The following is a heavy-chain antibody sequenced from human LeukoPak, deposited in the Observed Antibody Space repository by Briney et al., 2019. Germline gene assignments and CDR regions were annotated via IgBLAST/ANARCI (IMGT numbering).Heavy chain of an antibody. V-gene: IGHV3-23*01. J-gene: IGHJ5*02. D-gene: IGHD6-19*01. CDR1: GFTFNNYA. CDR2: ISGSGGST. Sequence: GGSPRLSCAVSGFTFNNYAMSWVRQAPGKGLEWVSAISGSGGSTYYADSVKGRFTISRDDSKNTLYLQMNSLRAEDTAIYYCAKDFAGNRGWRSTNPGAFDPWGQGTLVTVSS. CDR3: AKDFAGNRGWRSTNPGAFDP.